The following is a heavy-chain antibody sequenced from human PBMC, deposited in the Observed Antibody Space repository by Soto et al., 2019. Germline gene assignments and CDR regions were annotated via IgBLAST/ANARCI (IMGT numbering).Heavy chain of an antibody. Sequence: SVKVSCKASGGTFGNSAISWVRQAPGQGLEWMGGIIPSFATGNSAPEFQGRLTITADKSTTTAYMELSSLRSEDTAVYYCARSYYGSGSYWFYGMDVWGRGTTVAVSS. V-gene: IGHV1-69*06. CDR1: GGTFGNSA. CDR3: ARSYYGSGSYWFYGMDV. J-gene: IGHJ6*02. D-gene: IGHD3-10*01. CDR2: IIPSFATG.